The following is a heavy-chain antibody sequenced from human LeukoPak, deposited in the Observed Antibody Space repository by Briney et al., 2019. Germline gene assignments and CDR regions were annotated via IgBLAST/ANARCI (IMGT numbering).Heavy chain of an antibody. D-gene: IGHD3-22*01. J-gene: IGHJ4*02. CDR1: GFTFSSYS. CDR2: ISSSSSYI. Sequence: PGGSLRLSCAASGFTFSSYSINWVRQAPGKGLEWISSISSSSSYIYYADSVKGRFTISRDNAKNSLYLQMNSLRAEDTAVYYCAREAASSGWVDYWGQGTLVTVSS. CDR3: AREAASSGWVDY. V-gene: IGHV3-21*01.